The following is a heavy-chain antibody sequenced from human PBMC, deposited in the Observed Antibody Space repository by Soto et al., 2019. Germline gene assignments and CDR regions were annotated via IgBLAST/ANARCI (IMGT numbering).Heavy chain of an antibody. CDR3: ANLFGSSWHVDY. V-gene: IGHV3-48*02. D-gene: IGHD6-13*01. Sequence: EVQRVESGGGLVQPGGSLRLSCAASGFSFSSYAMNWVRQAPGKGLEWLSYLSESSSNIYYADSVKGRFTISRDNAKNSLYLQMNSLRDEDTAVYYCANLFGSSWHVDYWGQGTLVTVSS. CDR1: GFSFSSYA. J-gene: IGHJ4*02. CDR2: LSESSSNI.